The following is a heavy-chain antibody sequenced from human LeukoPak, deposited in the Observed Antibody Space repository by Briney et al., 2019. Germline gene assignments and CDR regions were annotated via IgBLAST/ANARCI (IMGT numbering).Heavy chain of an antibody. CDR2: IYHSGST. CDR3: ARVPTSITMVRGVISYYYYGMDV. J-gene: IGHJ6*02. D-gene: IGHD3-10*01. V-gene: IGHV4-4*02. CDR1: GGSISSSNW. Sequence: PSQTLSLTCAVSGGSISSSNWWSWVRQPPGKGLEWIGEIYHSGSTNYNPSLKSRVTISVDKSKNQFSLKLSSVTAADTAVYYCARVPTSITMVRGVISYYYYGMDVWGQGTTVTVSS.